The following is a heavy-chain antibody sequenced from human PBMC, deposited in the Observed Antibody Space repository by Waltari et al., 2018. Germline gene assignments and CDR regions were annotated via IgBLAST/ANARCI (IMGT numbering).Heavy chain of an antibody. CDR3: ARGITIAWFDP. Sequence: QVQLQESGPGLVKPSQTLSLTCTVSGGSIRRGSYYWSWIRQPAGMGLEWIGRIYTSGCTNYNPSLKSRVTISVGTSKNQFSLKLSSVTAADAAVYYCARGITIAWFDPWGQGTLVTVSS. V-gene: IGHV4-61*02. D-gene: IGHD3-10*01. CDR1: GGSIRRGSYY. J-gene: IGHJ5*02. CDR2: IYTSGCT.